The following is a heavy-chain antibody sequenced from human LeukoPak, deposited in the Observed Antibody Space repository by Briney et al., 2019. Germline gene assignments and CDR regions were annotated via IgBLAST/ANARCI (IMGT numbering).Heavy chain of an antibody. CDR2: ISSSSSYM. J-gene: IGHJ6*02. CDR3: ARDAFLYGWFAMYYYYYGMDV. D-gene: IGHD6-19*01. V-gene: IGHV3-21*01. CDR1: GFTFSSYS. Sequence: GGSLRLSCAASGFTFSSYSMNWVRKAPGKGLEWVSSISSSSSYMYYADSVKGRFTISRDNAKDSLYLQMNSLRAEDTAVYYCARDAFLYGWFAMYYYYYGMDVWGQGTTVTVSS.